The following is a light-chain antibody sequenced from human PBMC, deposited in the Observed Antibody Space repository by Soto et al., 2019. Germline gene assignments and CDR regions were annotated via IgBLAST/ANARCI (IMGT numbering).Light chain of an antibody. Sequence: EIVMTQSPATLFVSPGEGATLSCRASQSVRSNLAWYRQKPGQAPSLLIYGASTRASGIPAKFSASGSGTEFALTISSLQSEDFAVYYCQQYNNWPYTFGQGTRLEIK. J-gene: IGKJ2*01. CDR3: QQYNNWPYT. CDR2: GAS. V-gene: IGKV3-15*01. CDR1: QSVRSN.